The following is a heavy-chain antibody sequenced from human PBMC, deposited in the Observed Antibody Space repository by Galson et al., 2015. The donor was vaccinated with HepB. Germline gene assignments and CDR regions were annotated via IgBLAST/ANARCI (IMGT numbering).Heavy chain of an antibody. D-gene: IGHD4-17*01. Sequence: SLRLSCAASGFNFDDYAMHWVRQAPGKGLEWVSLMSWDGGSTYYADSVKGRFTISGDNAKNSLYLQMNSLRDEDTAVYYCARTLNDYGVYWGQGTLVTVSS. CDR1: GFNFDDYA. J-gene: IGHJ4*02. CDR3: ARTLNDYGVY. CDR2: MSWDGGST. V-gene: IGHV3-43D*03.